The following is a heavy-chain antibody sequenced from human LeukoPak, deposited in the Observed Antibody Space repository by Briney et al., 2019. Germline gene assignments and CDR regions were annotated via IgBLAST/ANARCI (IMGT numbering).Heavy chain of an antibody. CDR3: ARGVVVVPAADNWFDP. J-gene: IGHJ5*02. CDR2: ISSSSSYI. V-gene: IGHV3-21*01. CDR1: GFTFSSYS. Sequence: PGGSLRLSCAASGFTFSSYSMNWVRQAPGKGLEWVSSISSSSSYIYYADSVKGRFTISRDNAKNSLYLQMNSLRAEDTAVYYCARGVVVVPAADNWFDPWGQGTLVTVSS. D-gene: IGHD2-2*01.